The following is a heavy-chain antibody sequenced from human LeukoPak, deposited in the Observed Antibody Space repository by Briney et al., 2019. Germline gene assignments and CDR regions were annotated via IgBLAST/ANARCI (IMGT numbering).Heavy chain of an antibody. Sequence: SETLSLTCTVSGDSISGKYWSWIRRPAARGLEWLGRISSTETTDYSPSLKGRATMSLDTSKNPFPLNLTSVTAADTDVYYCARLDILVPRAVEWFDPWGQGTLVIVSS. CDR3: ARLDILVPRAVEWFDP. CDR2: ISSTETT. J-gene: IGHJ5*02. V-gene: IGHV4-4*07. CDR1: GDSISGKY. D-gene: IGHD3-9*01.